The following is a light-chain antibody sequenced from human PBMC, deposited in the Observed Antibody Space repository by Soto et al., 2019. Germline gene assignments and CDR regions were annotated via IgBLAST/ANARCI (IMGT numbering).Light chain of an antibody. CDR3: QHYGSSPLFT. CDR2: DAS. CDR1: QNINNY. Sequence: DIQMTQSPSYMSPSVGDTVTLTCQASQNINNYLNWYQQKPGRAPKLLIYDASNLEAGVPSRFSGSGSGTDFTLTISRLEPEDVAVYYCQHYGSSPLFTFGPGTKVDNK. J-gene: IGKJ3*01. V-gene: IGKV1-33*01.